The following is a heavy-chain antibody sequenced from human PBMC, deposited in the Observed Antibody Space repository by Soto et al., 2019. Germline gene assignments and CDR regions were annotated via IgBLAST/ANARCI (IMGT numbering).Heavy chain of an antibody. CDR3: ARQVPGSSSLYNCFDP. V-gene: IGHV5-51*01. D-gene: IGHD6-6*01. CDR2: IYPGDSDT. CDR1: GYSLTSYW. J-gene: IGHJ5*02. Sequence: GESLKISCKGSGYSLTSYWIGWVRQMPGKGLEWMGIIYPGDSDTRYSPSFQGQVTISADKSISTAYLQWSSLKASDTAMYYCARQVPGSSSLYNCFDPWGQGTLVTVSS.